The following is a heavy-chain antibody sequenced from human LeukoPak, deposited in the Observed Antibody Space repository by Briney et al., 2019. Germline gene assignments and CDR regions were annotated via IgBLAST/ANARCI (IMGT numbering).Heavy chain of an antibody. V-gene: IGHV4-59*12. Sequence: SETLSLTCTVSGGSISSYYWSWIRQPPGKGLEWIGYIYYSGSTNYNPSLKSRVTISVDTSKNQFSLKLSSVTAADTAVYYCARDLRRCSGGSCYSGFDPWGQGTLVTVSS. J-gene: IGHJ5*02. CDR1: GGSISSYY. D-gene: IGHD2-15*01. CDR3: ARDLRRCSGGSCYSGFDP. CDR2: IYYSGST.